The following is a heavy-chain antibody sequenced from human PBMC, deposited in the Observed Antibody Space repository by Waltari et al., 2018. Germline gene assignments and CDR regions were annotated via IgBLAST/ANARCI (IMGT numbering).Heavy chain of an antibody. CDR2: ISSSSSTI. D-gene: IGHD2-2*01. CDR1: GFTFSSYS. CDR3: AREAVVPAAMRYYYYYGMDV. Sequence: EVQLVESGGGLVQPGGSLRLSCAASGFTFSSYSMNWVRQAPGKGLEWVSYISSSSSTIYYADSVKGRFTISRDNAKNSLYLQMNSLRAEDTAVYYCAREAVVPAAMRYYYYYGMDVWGQGTTVTVSS. V-gene: IGHV3-48*01. J-gene: IGHJ6*02.